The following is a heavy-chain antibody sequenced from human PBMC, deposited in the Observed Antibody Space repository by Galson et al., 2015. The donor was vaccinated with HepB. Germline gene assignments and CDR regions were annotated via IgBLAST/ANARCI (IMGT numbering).Heavy chain of an antibody. V-gene: IGHV3-23*01. J-gene: IGHJ4*02. Sequence: SLRLSCAASGFTFSSYAMSWVRQTPGKGLEWVSTISGSDDTTYHADSVKGRFTISRDNSKNTLYLQINSLRAEDTAIYYCAKVGGPIYYLDYWGQGTLVTVSS. CDR1: GFTFSSYA. CDR2: ISGSDDTT. CDR3: AKVGGPIYYLDY. D-gene: IGHD3-10*01.